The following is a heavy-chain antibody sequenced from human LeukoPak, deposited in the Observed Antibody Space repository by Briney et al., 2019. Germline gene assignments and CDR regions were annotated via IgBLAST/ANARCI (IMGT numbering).Heavy chain of an antibody. Sequence: SETLSLTCIVSGGSISTSAYYWGWIRQPPGEGLQWIGSIYYSGNTYYNSSLKSRVTISVDTSTSQFSLRLSSVTAADTAVYYCARTPRSDYWGQGTLVTVSS. V-gene: IGHV4-39*01. CDR1: GGSISTSAYY. J-gene: IGHJ4*02. CDR3: ARTPRSDY. CDR2: IYYSGNT.